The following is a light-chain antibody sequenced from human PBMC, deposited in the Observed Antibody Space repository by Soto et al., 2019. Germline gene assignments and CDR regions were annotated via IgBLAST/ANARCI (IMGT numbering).Light chain of an antibody. Sequence: EVLMTQSPATLSVSPGERATLSCRASQSVSNNLAWYQQRPGQAPRLLIYFASTRATGIPARFSGSGSGTEFTLTISSLQSEDFAVYYWHHYNNCPCTFGGCTKVETK. V-gene: IGKV3-15*01. CDR3: HHYNNCPCT. CDR1: QSVSNN. CDR2: FAS. J-gene: IGKJ4*01.